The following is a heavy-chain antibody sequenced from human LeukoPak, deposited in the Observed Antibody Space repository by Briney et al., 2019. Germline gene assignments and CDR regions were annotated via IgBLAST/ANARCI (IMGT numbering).Heavy chain of an antibody. D-gene: IGHD1-26*01. J-gene: IGHJ4*02. CDR3: ARDSGSYYYADFDY. Sequence: ASVKVSCKASGYTFTSYAMHWVRQAPGQRLEWMGWINAGNGNTKYSQKFQGRVTITRDTSASTAYMELSSLRSEDTAVYYCARDSGSYYYADFDYWGQGTLVIVSS. CDR2: INAGNGNT. V-gene: IGHV1-3*01. CDR1: GYTFTSYA.